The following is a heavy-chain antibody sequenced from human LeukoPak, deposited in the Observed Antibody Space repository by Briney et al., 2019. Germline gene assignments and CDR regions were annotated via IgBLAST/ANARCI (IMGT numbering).Heavy chain of an antibody. J-gene: IGHJ4*02. CDR1: GFTVSSNY. CDR3: ARGDSYNYWRY. V-gene: IGHV3-53*01. D-gene: IGHD5-24*01. Sequence: GGSLRLSCAASGFTVSSNYMSWVRQAPGKGLEWVSVIYIGGSTYYADSVKGRFTISRDSSKNTLYLQMDSLRAEDTAMYYCARGDSYNYWRYWGQGTLVIVSS. CDR2: IYIGGST.